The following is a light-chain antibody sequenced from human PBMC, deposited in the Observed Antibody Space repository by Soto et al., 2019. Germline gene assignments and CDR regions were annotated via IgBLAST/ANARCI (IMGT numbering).Light chain of an antibody. CDR3: QHYGISPPWT. CDR1: QSISGTY. Sequence: EIVLTQSPGTLSLSPGERATLSCRASQSISGTYLAWYQQKPGRAPRILIYGASNRATGIPDRFSGSVSGTDFTLTISRLEPEDFAVYYCQHYGISPPWTFGQGTKVEIK. CDR2: GAS. J-gene: IGKJ1*01. V-gene: IGKV3-20*01.